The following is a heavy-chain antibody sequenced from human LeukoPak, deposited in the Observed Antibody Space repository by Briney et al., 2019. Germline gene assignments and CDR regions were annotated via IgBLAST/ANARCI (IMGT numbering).Heavy chain of an antibody. Sequence: PGGSLRLSCAASGFTFSDYYMSWVRQAPGKGLEWVSSISSSSSYIYYADSVKGRFTISRDNAKNSLYLQMNSLRAEDTAVYYCAREGGSSWYSYYYYYMDVWGKGTTVTVSS. D-gene: IGHD6-13*01. CDR1: GFTFSDYY. CDR2: ISSSSSYI. CDR3: AREGGSSWYSYYYYYMDV. J-gene: IGHJ6*03. V-gene: IGHV3-21*01.